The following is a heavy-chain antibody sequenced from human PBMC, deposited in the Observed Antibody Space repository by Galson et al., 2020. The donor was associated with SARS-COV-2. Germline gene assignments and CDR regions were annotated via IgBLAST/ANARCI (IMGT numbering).Heavy chain of an antibody. CDR2: ISYDGSNK. Sequence: GGSLRLSCAASGFTFSSYAMHWVRQAPGKGLEWVAVISYDGSNKYYADSVKGRFTISRDNSKNTLYLQMNSLRAEDTAVYYCARGEGYSYALNWGQGTLVTVSS. CDR1: GFTFSSYA. D-gene: IGHD5-18*01. J-gene: IGHJ4*02. CDR3: ARGEGYSYALN. V-gene: IGHV3-30*04.